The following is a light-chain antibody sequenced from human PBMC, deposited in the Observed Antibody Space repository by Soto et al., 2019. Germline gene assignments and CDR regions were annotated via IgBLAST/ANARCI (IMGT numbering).Light chain of an antibody. J-gene: IGKJ1*01. Sequence: EIVLTQSPGTLSLSPGERATRSCRASQSVSSSYLAWYQHKPGQAPRLLVYGASSRATGIPDRFSGSGSGTDFTLIISRLEPEDFAVYYCQQYGGSSWTFGQGTKGDIK. CDR1: QSVSSSY. CDR3: QQYGGSSWT. V-gene: IGKV3-20*01. CDR2: GAS.